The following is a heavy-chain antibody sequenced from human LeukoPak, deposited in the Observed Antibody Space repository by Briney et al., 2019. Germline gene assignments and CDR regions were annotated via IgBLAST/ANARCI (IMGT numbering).Heavy chain of an antibody. Sequence: ASVKVSCKASGYTFTSYAMHWVRQAPGQRLEWMGWINAGNGNTKYSQEFQGRVTITRDTSASTAYMELSSLRSEDTAVYYCARVQYCSGGNCLIDYYYYMDVWGKGTTVTVSS. CDR2: INAGNGNT. J-gene: IGHJ6*03. D-gene: IGHD2-15*01. CDR1: GYTFTSYA. V-gene: IGHV1-3*03. CDR3: ARVQYCSGGNCLIDYYYYMDV.